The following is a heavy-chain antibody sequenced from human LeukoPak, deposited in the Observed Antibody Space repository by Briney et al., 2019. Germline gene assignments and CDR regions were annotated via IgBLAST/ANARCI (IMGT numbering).Heavy chain of an antibody. CDR1: GFTFSGSA. V-gene: IGHV3-73*01. J-gene: IGHJ3*02. CDR2: IRSKANSYAT. CDR3: TSLGDGYNYIDI. Sequence: GGSLRLSCAASGFTFSGSAMHWVRQASGKGLEWVGRIRSKANSYATAYAASVKGRLTISRDDSKNTAYLQMNSLKTEDTAVYYCTSLGDGYNYIDIWGQGTMVTVSS. D-gene: IGHD5-24*01.